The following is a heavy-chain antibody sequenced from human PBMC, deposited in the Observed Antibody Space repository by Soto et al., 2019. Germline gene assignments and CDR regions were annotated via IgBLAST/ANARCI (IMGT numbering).Heavy chain of an antibody. V-gene: IGHV3-49*03. CDR2: IRSKAYGGTT. CDR3: TRSGDYDYVWGSYRIPDY. Sequence: GGSMRLSCTASGFTFGDYAMSWFSQAPGKGLEWVGFIRSKAYGGTTEYAASVKGRFTISRDDSKSIAYLQMNSLKTEDTAVYYCTRSGDYDYVWGSYRIPDYWGQGTLVTVSS. D-gene: IGHD3-16*02. CDR1: GFTFGDYA. J-gene: IGHJ4*02.